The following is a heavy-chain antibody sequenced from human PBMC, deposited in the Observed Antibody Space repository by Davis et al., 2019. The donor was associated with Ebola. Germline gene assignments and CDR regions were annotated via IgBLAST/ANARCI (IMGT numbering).Heavy chain of an antibody. D-gene: IGHD4-23*01. V-gene: IGHV1-18*01. J-gene: IGHJ2*01. CDR2: ISAYNGNT. CDR3: ARTGVTTVVIGDWYFDL. Sequence: AASVKVSCKASGYTFTSYGISWVRQAPGQGLEWMGWISAYNGNTNYSQKFQGRVTMTRDTSTSTVYMELSSLRSEDTAVYYCARTGVTTVVIGDWYFDLWGRGTLVTVSS. CDR1: GYTFTSYG.